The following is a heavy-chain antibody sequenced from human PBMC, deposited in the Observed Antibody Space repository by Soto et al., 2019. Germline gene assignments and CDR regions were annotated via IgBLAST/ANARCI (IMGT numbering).Heavy chain of an antibody. CDR1: GGTFSHYA. V-gene: IGHV1-69*13. Sequence: ASVQVSCKASGGTFSHYAINWVRQAPGQGLEWMGGIIPIFGTANYAQKFQGRVTITADESTSTAYLDLSRLRSEDTAVYYCARPVEMATISRSYLFYWGQGTLVTVSS. CDR3: ARPVEMATISRSYLFY. D-gene: IGHD5-12*01. CDR2: IIPIFGTA. J-gene: IGHJ4*02.